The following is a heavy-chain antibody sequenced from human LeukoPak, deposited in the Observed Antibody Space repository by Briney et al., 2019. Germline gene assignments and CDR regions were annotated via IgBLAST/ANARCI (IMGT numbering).Heavy chain of an antibody. CDR1: GFTFSSYG. Sequence: QAGGSLRLSCAASGFTFSSYGMSWVRQAPGQGLEWVSGISGSGGSTYYADSVKGRFTISRDNSKNTLYLQMNSLRAEDTAVYYCAKDGDTGGSCYHWGQGTLVTVSS. CDR2: ISGSGGST. J-gene: IGHJ5*02. V-gene: IGHV3-23*01. CDR3: AKDGDTGGSCYH. D-gene: IGHD2-15*01.